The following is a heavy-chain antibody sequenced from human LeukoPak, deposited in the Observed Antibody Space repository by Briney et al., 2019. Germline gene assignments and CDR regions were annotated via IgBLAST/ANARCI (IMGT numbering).Heavy chain of an antibody. CDR3: ARSRITMIVASLGYYYYYMDV. Sequence: SETLSLTCAVYGGSFSGYYWSWIRQPPGKGLEWIGEINHSGSTNYNPSLKSRVTISVDTSKNQFSLKLSSVTAADTAVYYCARSRITMIVASLGYYYYYMDVWGKGTTVTVSS. D-gene: IGHD3-22*01. V-gene: IGHV4-34*01. CDR1: GGSFSGYY. CDR2: INHSGST. J-gene: IGHJ6*03.